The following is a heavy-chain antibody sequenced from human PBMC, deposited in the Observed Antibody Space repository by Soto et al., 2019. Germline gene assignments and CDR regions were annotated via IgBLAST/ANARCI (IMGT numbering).Heavy chain of an antibody. Sequence: GASVKVSCKASGGTFSSYAISWVRQAPGQGLEWMGGIIPIFGTANYAQKFQGRVTITADESTSTAYMELSSLRSEDTAVYYCARDRGYSGYVHDAFDIWGQGTMVTV. CDR3: ARDRGYSGYVHDAFDI. V-gene: IGHV1-69*13. CDR2: IIPIFGTA. J-gene: IGHJ3*02. D-gene: IGHD5-12*01. CDR1: GGTFSSYA.